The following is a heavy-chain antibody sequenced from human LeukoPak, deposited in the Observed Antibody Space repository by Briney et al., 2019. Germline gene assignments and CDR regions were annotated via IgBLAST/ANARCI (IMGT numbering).Heavy chain of an antibody. V-gene: IGHV3-48*04. CDR1: GFTFSSYS. J-gene: IGHJ4*02. CDR3: ARDAEYYYDSGGEDDY. Sequence: GGSLRLSCAASGFTFSSYSMNWVRQAPGKGLEWVSYISSSSSTIYYADSVKGRFTISRDNAKNSLYLQMNSLRAEDTAVYYCARDAEYYYDSGGEDDYWGQGTLVTVSS. D-gene: IGHD3-22*01. CDR2: ISSSSSTI.